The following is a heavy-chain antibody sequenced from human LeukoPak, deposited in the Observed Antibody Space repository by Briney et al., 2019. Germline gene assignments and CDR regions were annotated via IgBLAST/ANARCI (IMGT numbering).Heavy chain of an antibody. CDR3: ARLFDREGYDY. CDR1: GGSISSSSDY. D-gene: IGHD1-26*01. J-gene: IGHJ4*02. Sequence: SETLSLTCTVSGGSISSSSDYWGWIRQPPGKGLDWIGSIYYSGSTYYNPSLKSRVTISVDTSENQFSLKLSSVTAADAAVYYCARLFDREGYDYWGQGTLVTVSS. V-gene: IGHV4-39*01. CDR2: IYYSGST.